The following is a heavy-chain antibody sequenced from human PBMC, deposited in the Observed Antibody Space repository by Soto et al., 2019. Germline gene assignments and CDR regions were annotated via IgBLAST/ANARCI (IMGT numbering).Heavy chain of an antibody. D-gene: IGHD3-22*01. J-gene: IGHJ3*02. CDR2: IKPDGSEK. CDR1: AFTLSSYW. CDR3: ARDYEFGFDI. V-gene: IGHV3-7*01. Sequence: EVQLVESGGGLVQPGGSLRLSCEASAFTLSSYWMSWVRQAPGKGLEWVANIKPDGSEKYYVDSVKGRFTISRDNTKNSLYLQMSTLRPEDTAIYYCARDYEFGFDIWGQGTLVTFSS.